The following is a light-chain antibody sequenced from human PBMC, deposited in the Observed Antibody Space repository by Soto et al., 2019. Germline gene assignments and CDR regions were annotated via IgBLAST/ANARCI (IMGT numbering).Light chain of an antibody. J-gene: IGKJ1*01. Sequence: DIQMTPSPSSLSSSVVDRVTITCRASQTIGSYLNWYQQKPGKAPAILIYAASTLQSGVPSRFSVSGSGTDFNLTISSLQPAEWATDDGQETYSSPRTVGQGTKVDIK. CDR1: QTIGSY. CDR3: QETYSSPRT. V-gene: IGKV1-39*01. CDR2: AAS.